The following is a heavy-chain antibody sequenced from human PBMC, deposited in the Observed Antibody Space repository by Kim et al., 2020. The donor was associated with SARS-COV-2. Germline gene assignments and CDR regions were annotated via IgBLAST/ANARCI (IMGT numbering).Heavy chain of an antibody. J-gene: IGHJ4*02. CDR1: GGSINSYY. CDR3: ARGGWSLDS. D-gene: IGHD6-19*01. V-gene: IGHV4-59*01. Sequence: SETLSLTCTVSGGSINSYYWSWIRQPPEKGLEWIGYIYYTVSTNYNPSLSSRVTLSVDASKNQFSLKLTSVTAADTAVYYCARGGWSLDSWGQGTLVTVSS. CDR2: IYYTVST.